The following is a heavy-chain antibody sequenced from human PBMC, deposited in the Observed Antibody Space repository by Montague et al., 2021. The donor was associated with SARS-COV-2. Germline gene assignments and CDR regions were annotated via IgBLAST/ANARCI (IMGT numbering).Heavy chain of an antibody. J-gene: IGHJ4*02. V-gene: IGHV4-34*01. D-gene: IGHD2-2*01. CDR2: INQAGRT. Sequence: SETLSLTCALNGGSFSFYYWTWIRQSPGKGLEWIGGINQAGRTTYNPPLKSRVTISVDTSKNQFSLKLSSVTAADTAVYYCVRGDEYPKIDFWGQGILVTVSS. CDR1: GGSFSFYY. CDR3: VRGDEYPKIDF.